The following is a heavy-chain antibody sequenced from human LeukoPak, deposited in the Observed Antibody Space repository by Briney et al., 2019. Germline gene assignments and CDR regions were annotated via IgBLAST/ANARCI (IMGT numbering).Heavy chain of an antibody. D-gene: IGHD2-8*01. J-gene: IGHJ4*02. Sequence: GGSLRLSCATSGFPFSDFSMSRVRQAPGKGLEWISTTNSGGTSTYYAESVKGRFTISRDNSKHTLYLQMSSLRVEDTAVYYCAKQSYARSLGEGGPGTLVSVSS. CDR3: AKQSYARSLGE. CDR2: TNSGGTST. CDR1: GFPFSDFS. V-gene: IGHV3-23*01.